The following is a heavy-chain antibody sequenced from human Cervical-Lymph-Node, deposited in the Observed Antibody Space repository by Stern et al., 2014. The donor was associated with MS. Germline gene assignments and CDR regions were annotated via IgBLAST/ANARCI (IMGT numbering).Heavy chain of an antibody. D-gene: IGHD2-2*01. V-gene: IGHV1-69*01. Sequence: VQLVESGAEVKKPGSSVKVSCKASGGTFSSYAISWVRQAPGQGLEWMGGIIPIFGTANYAQKFQGRVTITADESTSTAYMELSSLRSEDTAVYYCAGSDIVVVPAAPTPFPFDYWGQGTLVTVSS. J-gene: IGHJ4*02. CDR2: IIPIFGTA. CDR1: GGTFSSYA. CDR3: AGSDIVVVPAAPTPFPFDY.